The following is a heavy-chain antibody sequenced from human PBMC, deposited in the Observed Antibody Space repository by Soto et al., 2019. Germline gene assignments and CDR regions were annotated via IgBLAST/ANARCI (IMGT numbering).Heavy chain of an antibody. J-gene: IGHJ4*02. CDR2: ISSHNGDT. D-gene: IGHD3-10*01. CDR1: GYTFTSHG. CDR3: ARDISYGSGTGYGY. Sequence: QVQLVQSGAEVKKPGASLKVSCKASGYTFTSHGISWVRQAPGQGLEWMGWISSHNGDTNYAPTLQDRVTLTTDTSTSTAYMELTSLTSDDTPVYFCARDISYGSGTGYGYWGQGTLVTVSS. V-gene: IGHV1-18*01.